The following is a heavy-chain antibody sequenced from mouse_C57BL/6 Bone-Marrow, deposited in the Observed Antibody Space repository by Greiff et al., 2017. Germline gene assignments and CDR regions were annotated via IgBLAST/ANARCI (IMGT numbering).Heavy chain of an antibody. V-gene: IGHV1-18*01. CDR1: GYTFTDYN. Sequence: EVQLQQSGPELVKPGASVKIPCKASGYTFTDYNMDWVKQSHGKSLEWIGDITPNNGGTIYNQKFKGKATLTVDKSSSTAYMELRSLTSEDTAVYYCAREGIYYGSSHWYCDVWGTGTTVTVAS. D-gene: IGHD1-1*01. CDR2: ITPNNGGT. J-gene: IGHJ1*03. CDR3: AREGIYYGSSHWYCDV.